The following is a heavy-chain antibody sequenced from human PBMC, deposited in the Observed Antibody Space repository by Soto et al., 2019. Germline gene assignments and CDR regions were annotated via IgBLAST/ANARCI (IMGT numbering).Heavy chain of an antibody. CDR2: IFSNDEK. CDR3: ARITLDRVRREYYYYYGMDV. J-gene: IGHJ6*02. Sequence: SGPTLVNPTETLTLTCTVSGFSLSNARMGVSWIRQPPGKALEWLAHIFSNDEKSYSTSLKSRLTISKDTSKSQVVLTMTNMDPVDTATYYCARITLDRVRREYYYYYGMDVWGQGTTVTVSS. CDR1: GFSLSNARMG. D-gene: IGHD4-4*01. V-gene: IGHV2-26*01.